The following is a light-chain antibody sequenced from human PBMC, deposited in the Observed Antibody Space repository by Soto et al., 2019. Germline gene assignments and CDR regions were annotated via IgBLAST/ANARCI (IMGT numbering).Light chain of an antibody. J-gene: IGKJ4*01. Sequence: EIVLTHSPATLSLSPGERATLSCRASQSVNNYLAWYQQRPGQAPRLLIYGASTRATGIPARFSGSGSGTDFTLTISSLEPEGFAVYYCQQRSNWPLTFGGGTKVDIK. CDR1: QSVNNY. CDR2: GAS. CDR3: QQRSNWPLT. V-gene: IGKV3-11*01.